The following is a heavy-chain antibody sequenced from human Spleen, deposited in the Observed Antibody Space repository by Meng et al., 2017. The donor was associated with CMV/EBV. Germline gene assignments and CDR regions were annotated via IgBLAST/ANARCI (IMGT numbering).Heavy chain of an antibody. D-gene: IGHD6-19*01. J-gene: IGHJ3*02. CDR3: AKLRGNHDGSGLYDSFDI. CDR1: GFTFNNFA. V-gene: IGHV3-23*01. Sequence: GGSLRLSCAASGFTFNNFAFSWVRQAPGKGLEWVSSISATGAGTYYADSVKGRFTISRDNSKNTLYLQMNSLTAYDTAVYYCAKLRGNHDGSGLYDSFDIWGQGTLVTVSS. CDR2: ISATGAGT.